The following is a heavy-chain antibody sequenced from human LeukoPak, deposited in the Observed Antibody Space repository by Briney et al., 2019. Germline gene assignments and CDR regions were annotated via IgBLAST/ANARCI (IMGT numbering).Heavy chain of an antibody. D-gene: IGHD7-27*01. CDR3: ASRKLGNDY. V-gene: IGHV4-59*02. CDR2: IYYTGT. CDR1: GGSVSDYY. J-gene: IGHJ4*02. Sequence: SETLSLTCTVSGGSVSDYYWSWIRQSPGNGLEWIGYIYYTGTSYNPSLKSRVTISADTSKNQFSLNLSSVTAADTAVYYCASRKLGNDYWGQGTLVTVSS.